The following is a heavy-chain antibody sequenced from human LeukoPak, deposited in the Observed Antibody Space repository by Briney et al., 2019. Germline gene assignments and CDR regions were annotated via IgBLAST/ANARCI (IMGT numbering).Heavy chain of an antibody. CDR2: IYTSGST. J-gene: IGHJ4*02. V-gene: IGHV4-61*02. CDR1: GGSISSGSYY. D-gene: IGHD5-18*01. Sequence: PSETLSLTCTVSGGSISSGSYYWSWIRQPAGTGLEWIGRIYTSGSTNYNPSLKSRVTISVDTSKNQFSLKLSSVTAADTAVYYCARGERGYSYGFFDYWGQGTLVTVSS. CDR3: ARGERGYSYGFFDY.